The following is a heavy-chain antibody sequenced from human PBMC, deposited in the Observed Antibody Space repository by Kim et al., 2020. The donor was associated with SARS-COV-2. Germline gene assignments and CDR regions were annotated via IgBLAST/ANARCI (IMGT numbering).Heavy chain of an antibody. D-gene: IGHD6-19*01. CDR3: ASDLRAVAGARGHFQH. CDR2: ISSKTSYT. J-gene: IGHJ1*01. Sequence: GGSLRLSCAASGFTFSDYYMTWIRQAPGKGLEWISYISSKTSYTHYADSVKGRFTISRDDAKNSLFLQMNSLRVEDTAVYYCASDLRAVAGARGHFQHWGQGTLVAVSS. CDR1: GFTFSDYY. V-gene: IGHV3-11*06.